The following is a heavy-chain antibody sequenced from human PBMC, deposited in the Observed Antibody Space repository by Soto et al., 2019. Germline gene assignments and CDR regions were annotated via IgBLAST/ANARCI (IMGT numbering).Heavy chain of an antibody. CDR2: IWYDGSNK. V-gene: IGHV3-33*01. CDR1: GFTFSSYG. D-gene: IGHD3-16*01. J-gene: IGHJ4*02. CDR3: ARDRRLGAAVGLDY. Sequence: PGGSLRLSCAASGFTFSSYGMHWVRQAPGKGLEWVAVIWYDGSNKYYADSVKGRFTISRDNSKNTLYLQMNSLRAEDTAVYYCARDRRLGAAVGLDYWAREPWSPSPQ.